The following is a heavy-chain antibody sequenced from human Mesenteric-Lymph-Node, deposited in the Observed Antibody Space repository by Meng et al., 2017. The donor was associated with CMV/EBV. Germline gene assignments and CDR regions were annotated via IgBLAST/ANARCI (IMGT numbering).Heavy chain of an antibody. V-gene: IGHV4-34*01. Sequence: GGSFSCYYWSWIRQPPGKGLEWIGEINHSGSTNYNPSLKSRVTISVDTSKNQFSLKLSSVTAADTAVYYCARATYYDFWSGAYYFDYWGQGTLVTVSS. CDR3: ARATYYDFWSGAYYFDY. D-gene: IGHD3-3*01. CDR1: GGSFSCYY. J-gene: IGHJ4*02. CDR2: INHSGST.